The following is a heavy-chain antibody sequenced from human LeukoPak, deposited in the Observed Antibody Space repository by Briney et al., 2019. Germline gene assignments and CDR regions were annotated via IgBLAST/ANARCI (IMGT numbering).Heavy chain of an antibody. CDR2: ISYDGSNK. Sequence: GGSLRLSCAASGFTFSSYGMHWVRQAPGKGLEWVAVISYDGSNKYYADSVKGRFTISRDNSKNTLYLQMNSLRAEDTAVYYCAREGGYYCFDYWGQGTLVTVSS. V-gene: IGHV3-30*03. CDR3: AREGGYYCFDY. J-gene: IGHJ4*02. D-gene: IGHD3-22*01. CDR1: GFTFSSYG.